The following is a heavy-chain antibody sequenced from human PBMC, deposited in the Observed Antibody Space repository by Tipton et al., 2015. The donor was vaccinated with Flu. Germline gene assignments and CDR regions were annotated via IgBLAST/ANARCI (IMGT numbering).Heavy chain of an antibody. CDR1: GDIFSRYG. CDR2: IITMFGTA. V-gene: IGHV1-69*12. J-gene: IGHJ3*01. CDR3: ARVPSTYDGFDF. Sequence: VHLVQSGAEVKKPGSSVKVSCKTSGDIFSRYGISWVRQAPGQGLEWMGGIITMFGTAFYAQKFQGRVTITADESTSTAYMELRSLRSEGAAVYCCARVPSTYDGFDFWGQGTMVTVSS.